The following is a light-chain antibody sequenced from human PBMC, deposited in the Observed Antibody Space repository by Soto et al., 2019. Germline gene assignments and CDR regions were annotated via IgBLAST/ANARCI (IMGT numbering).Light chain of an antibody. Sequence: SALTQPASVSGSPGQSITISCTGTGSDIGNYNYVSWYQHHPGKAPKLIIYGVSNRPSGVSNRFSGSKSGNTASLTISGLQAEDEADYYCSSYTAYTTLWVFGGGTKLTVL. CDR1: GSDIGNYNY. CDR3: SSYTAYTTLWV. V-gene: IGLV2-14*01. CDR2: GVS. J-gene: IGLJ3*02.